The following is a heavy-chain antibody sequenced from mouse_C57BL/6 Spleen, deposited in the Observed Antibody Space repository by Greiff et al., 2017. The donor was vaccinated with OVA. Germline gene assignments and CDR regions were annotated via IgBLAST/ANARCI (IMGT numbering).Heavy chain of an antibody. V-gene: IGHV1-53*01. CDR3: ARIFYYDYDGTRYFDV. CDR2: INTSNGGT. J-gene: IGHJ1*03. CDR1: GYTFTSYW. Sequence: QVQLQQPGTELVKPGASVKLSCKASGYTFTSYWMHWVKQRPGQGLEWIGNINTSNGGTNYNEKFKSKATLTVDKSSSTAYMQLSSLTSEDSAVYYCARIFYYDYDGTRYFDVWGTGTTVTVSS. D-gene: IGHD2-4*01.